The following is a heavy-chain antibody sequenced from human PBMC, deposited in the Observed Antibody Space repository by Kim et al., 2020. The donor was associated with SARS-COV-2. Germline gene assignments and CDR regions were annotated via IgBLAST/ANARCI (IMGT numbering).Heavy chain of an antibody. D-gene: IGHD3-3*01. CDR3: ARGGQIRFLEWLAVY. CDR1: GFTFSSYW. Sequence: GGSLRLSCAASGFTFSSYWMSWVRQAPGKGLEWVANIKQDGSEKYYVDSVKGRFTISRDNAKNSLYLQMNSLRAEDTAVYYCARGGQIRFLEWLAVYWGQGTLVTVSS. V-gene: IGHV3-7*01. J-gene: IGHJ4*02. CDR2: IKQDGSEK.